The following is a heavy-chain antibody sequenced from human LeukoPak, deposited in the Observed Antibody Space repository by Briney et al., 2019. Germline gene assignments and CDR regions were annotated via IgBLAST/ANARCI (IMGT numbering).Heavy chain of an antibody. CDR3: ARGRYCSSTSCFPIRGDDSFDI. J-gene: IGHJ3*02. Sequence: SETLSLTCAVSGDSISSSNWWSWVRQPPGKGLEWIGEINHSGSTNYNPSLKSRVTISVDTSKNQFSLKLSSVTAADTAVYYCARGRYCSSTSCFPIRGDDSFDIWGQGTMVTVSS. CDR1: GDSISSSNW. D-gene: IGHD2-2*01. CDR2: INHSGST. V-gene: IGHV4-4*02.